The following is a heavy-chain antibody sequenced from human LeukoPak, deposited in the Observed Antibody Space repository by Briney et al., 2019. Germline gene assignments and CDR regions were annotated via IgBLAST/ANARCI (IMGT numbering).Heavy chain of an antibody. CDR1: DYSISSGYY. CDR2: IYHSGST. V-gene: IGHV4-38-2*01. D-gene: IGHD3-22*01. J-gene: IGHJ4*02. CDR3: ARVQGHSYDSNGYYRYFDY. Sequence: PSETLSLTCAVSDYSISSGYYWGWIRQSPRKRLEWIGSIYHSGSTYYNPSLKSRVTISVDTSKNEFSLKLSSVTAADTAVYFCARVQGHSYDSNGYYRYFDYWGQGTLVTVSS.